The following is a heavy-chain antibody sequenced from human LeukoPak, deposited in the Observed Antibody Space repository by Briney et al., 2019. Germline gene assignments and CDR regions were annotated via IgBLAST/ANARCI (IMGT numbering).Heavy chain of an antibody. CDR2: FHSSGST. CDR3: ERDRDIVGATLDAFDI. CDR1: GGHISNYY. Sequence: SETLSLTCTVSGGHISNYYWSWIRQPAGKGLEWIERFHSSGSTNFNPSLKSRVTMSADTSQNQFSLRLSSMTAADTAVYYCERDRDIVGATLDAFDIWGQGTMVTVSS. J-gene: IGHJ3*02. V-gene: IGHV4-4*07. D-gene: IGHD1-26*01.